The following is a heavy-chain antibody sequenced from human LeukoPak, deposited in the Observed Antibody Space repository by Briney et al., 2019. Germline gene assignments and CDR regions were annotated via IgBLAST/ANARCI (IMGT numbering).Heavy chain of an antibody. CDR3: ARGLAYYDILTGYLDY. Sequence: GGSLRLSCAASGFTFSSYAMSWVRQAPGKGLEWVSAISGSGGSTYYADSVKGRFTISRDNSKNTLYLQMNSLRAEDTAVYYCARGLAYYDILTGYLDYWGQGTLVTVSS. J-gene: IGHJ4*02. V-gene: IGHV3-23*01. D-gene: IGHD3-9*01. CDR1: GFTFSSYA. CDR2: ISGSGGST.